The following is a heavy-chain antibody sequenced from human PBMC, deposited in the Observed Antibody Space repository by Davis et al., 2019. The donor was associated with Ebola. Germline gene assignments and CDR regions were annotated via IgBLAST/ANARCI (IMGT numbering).Heavy chain of an antibody. Sequence: LRLSCTVSGGSIGSGDYSWSWIRQPPGKGLEWIGYIYHSGSAYYNPSLKSRVTLSVDRSKNQFSLKMKSVTAADTAVYYCARGSPYGSGSLHFQSWGQGTLVTVSS. J-gene: IGHJ4*02. CDR3: ARGSPYGSGSLHFQS. D-gene: IGHD3-10*01. V-gene: IGHV4-30-2*01. CDR2: IYHSGSA. CDR1: GGSIGSGDYS.